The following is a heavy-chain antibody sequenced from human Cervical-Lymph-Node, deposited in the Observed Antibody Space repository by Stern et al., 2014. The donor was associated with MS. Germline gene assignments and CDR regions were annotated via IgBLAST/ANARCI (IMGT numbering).Heavy chain of an antibody. J-gene: IGHJ4*02. CDR2: ISGYNANR. CDR3: ARDRTGYGNFDH. D-gene: IGHD5-12*01. CDR1: GYTFSSYG. V-gene: IGHV1-18*01. Sequence: QMQLVQSGTEVKKPGASVKVSCTASGYTFSSYGITWVRQAPGQGLEWLGWISGYNANRNSAQKVQDRLTMTTDTSTNTAYMELWSLRSDDTAVYYCARDRTGYGNFDHWGQGTLVIVSS.